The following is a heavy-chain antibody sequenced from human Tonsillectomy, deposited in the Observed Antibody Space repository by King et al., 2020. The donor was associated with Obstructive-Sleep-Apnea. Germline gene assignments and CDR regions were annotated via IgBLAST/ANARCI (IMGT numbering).Heavy chain of an antibody. V-gene: IGHV4-30-4*01. Sequence: QLQESGTGLVKPSKTLSLTCTVSGGSISSGDYYWSWIRQPPGEGLEWIGYIYYSGSTDYNPSLKSRVTISVTTSKNQFSLKLSSVTAADTAVYYCARECSSTSCYYYYGMDVWGQGTTVTVSS. D-gene: IGHD2-2*01. CDR2: IYYSGST. J-gene: IGHJ6*02. CDR1: GGSISSGDYY. CDR3: ARECSSTSCYYYYGMDV.